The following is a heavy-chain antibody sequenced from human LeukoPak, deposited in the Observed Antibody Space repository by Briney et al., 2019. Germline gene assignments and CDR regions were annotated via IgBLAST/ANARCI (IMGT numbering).Heavy chain of an antibody. J-gene: IGHJ4*02. CDR2: ITGSGGRT. CDR1: GFTFSSYS. V-gene: IGHV3-23*01. Sequence: PGGSLRLSCAASGFTFSSYSMKWVRQAPGKGLEWVSAITGSGGRTYYADSVKGRFTISRDNSKNTLYLQMNSLRAEDTAIYYCAKEYTGTFSPFPSYFDNWGQGTLVTVSS. CDR3: AKEYTGTFSPFPSYFDN. D-gene: IGHD1-26*01.